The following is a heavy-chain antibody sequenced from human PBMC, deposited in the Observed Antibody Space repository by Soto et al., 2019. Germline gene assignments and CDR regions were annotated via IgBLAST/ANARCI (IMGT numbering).Heavy chain of an antibody. Sequence: QLQLQESGSGLVKPSQTLSLTCAVSGGSISSGDYCWSWIRQAPGKGLEWIGYMDNSGSTNYNPSLKSRVTIPVDRSTNQFSLKLSSVTAADTAVYCCARVVVAAKGGWFDPWGQGTVVTVSS. CDR2: MDNSGST. D-gene: IGHD2-15*01. J-gene: IGHJ5*02. CDR3: ARVVVAAKGGWFDP. V-gene: IGHV4-30-2*01. CDR1: GGSISSGDYC.